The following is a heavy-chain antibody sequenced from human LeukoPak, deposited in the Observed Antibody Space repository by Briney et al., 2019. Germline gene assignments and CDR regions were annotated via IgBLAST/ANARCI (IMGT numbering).Heavy chain of an antibody. J-gene: IGHJ5*02. V-gene: IGHV1-2*02. CDR2: INPNSGGT. CDR3: ARDLGYYDSSGYTDP. CDR1: GYTFTGYY. Sequence: GASVKVSCKASGYTFTGYYMHWVRQAPGQGLEWMGWINPNSGGTNYAQKFKGRVTMTRDTSISTAYMELSRLRSDDTAVYYCARDLGYYDSSGYTDPWGQGTLVTVSS. D-gene: IGHD3-22*01.